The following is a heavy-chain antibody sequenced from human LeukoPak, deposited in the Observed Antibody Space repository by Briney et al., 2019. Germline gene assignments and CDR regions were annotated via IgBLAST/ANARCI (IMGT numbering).Heavy chain of an antibody. CDR1: GFTFSSYW. CDR3: ARVGRRDGYNLGAFDI. V-gene: IGHV3-74*01. D-gene: IGHD5-24*01. Sequence: GGSLRLSCAASGFTFSSYWMHWVRQAPGKGLVWVSRINSDGSSTSYADSVKGRSTISRDNAKNTLYLQMNSLRAEDTAVYYCARVGRRDGYNLGAFDIWGQGTMVTVSS. J-gene: IGHJ3*02. CDR2: INSDGSST.